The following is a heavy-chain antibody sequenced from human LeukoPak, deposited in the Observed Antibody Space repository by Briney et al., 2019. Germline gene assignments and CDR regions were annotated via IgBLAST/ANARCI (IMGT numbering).Heavy chain of an antibody. CDR1: GGSLSGHY. CDR2: INHSGET. V-gene: IGHV4-34*01. CDR3: ARGQWLDNS. Sequence: SETLSLTCTVYGGSLSGHYWSWIRQPPGMGLEWIGEINHSGETNYNPSLKSRVAMSVDTSKNQFSLELRSMTAADTATYYCARGQWLDNSWGQGTLVTVSS. D-gene: IGHD6-19*01. J-gene: IGHJ4*02.